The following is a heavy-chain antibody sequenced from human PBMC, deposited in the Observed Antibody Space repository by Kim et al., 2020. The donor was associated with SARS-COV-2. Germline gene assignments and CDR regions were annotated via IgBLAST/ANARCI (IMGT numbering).Heavy chain of an antibody. CDR1: GYTFTGYY. Sequence: ASVKVSKASGYTFTGYYMHWVRQAPGQGLEWMGRINPINGGTNYAQKFQGRVTMTRDTSISTAYMEVSKLRSDDTAVYYCARVKLGDLAECFQHWGQGTL. J-gene: IGHJ1*01. D-gene: IGHD4-17*01. CDR2: INPINGGT. CDR3: ARVKLGDLAECFQH. V-gene: IGHV1-2*06.